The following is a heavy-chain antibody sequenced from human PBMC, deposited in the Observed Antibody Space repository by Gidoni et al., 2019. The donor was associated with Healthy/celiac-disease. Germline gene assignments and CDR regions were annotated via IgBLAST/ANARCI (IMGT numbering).Heavy chain of an antibody. CDR1: GGSISSSSYY. D-gene: IGHD2-21*01. CDR2: IYYSGST. J-gene: IGHJ6*02. CDR3: ARQTGDGYTRGGYYYYGMDV. Sequence: QLQLQESGPGLVKPSETLSLTCTVSGGSISSSSYYWGWIRQPPGKGLEWSGSIYYSGSTYYNPSLKSRVTISVDTSKNQFSLKLSSVTAADTAVYYCARQTGDGYTRGGYYYYGMDVWGQGTTVTVSS. V-gene: IGHV4-39*01.